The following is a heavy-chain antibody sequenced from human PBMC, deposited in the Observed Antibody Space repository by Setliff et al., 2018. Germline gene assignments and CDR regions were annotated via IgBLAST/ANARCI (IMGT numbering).Heavy chain of an antibody. CDR1: GSSISNDYY. CDR2: ISHSGST. J-gene: IGHJ5*02. Sequence: SETLSLTCGVSGSSISNDYYWGWIRQPPGRGLEWIVIISHSGSTDYNPSLKSRVTISLDKSRNQFSLHLNSVTASDTALYYCARASYGGGSHYKIKWFDPWGQGTLVTVSS. V-gene: IGHV4-38-2*01. CDR3: ARASYGGGSHYKIKWFDP. D-gene: IGHD3-10*01.